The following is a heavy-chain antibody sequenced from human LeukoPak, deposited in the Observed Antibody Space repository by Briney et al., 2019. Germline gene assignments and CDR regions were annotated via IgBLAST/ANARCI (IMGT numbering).Heavy chain of an antibody. CDR3: ARGKVARFDY. CDR2: IDYSGST. CDR1: GGSISSDY. Sequence: SEILSLTCTVSGGSISSDYWTWIRQPPGKGLEWIGYIDYSGSTNYNSSLKSRVSIAVHTSKKQFSLKVSSVTAADTAVYYCARGKVARFDYWGQGTLVTVSS. V-gene: IGHV4-59*01. J-gene: IGHJ4*02. D-gene: IGHD2-15*01.